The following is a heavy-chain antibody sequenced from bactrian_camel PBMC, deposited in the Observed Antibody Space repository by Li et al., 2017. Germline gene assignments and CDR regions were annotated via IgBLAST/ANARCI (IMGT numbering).Heavy chain of an antibody. D-gene: IGHD2*01. J-gene: IGHJ4*01. CDR1: GSTSMYWW. V-gene: IGHV3S1*01. Sequence: HVQLVESGGGLVQPGGSLRLSCSAGGSTSMYWWMGWVRQAPGKGLEWVSHISAVSILGSTYADSVKGRFTISRDNAKNTVYLQMNSLKLEDTALYYCAPFPSIVTTDWGRGTQVTVS. CDR3: APFPSIVTTD. CDR2: ISAVSILGST.